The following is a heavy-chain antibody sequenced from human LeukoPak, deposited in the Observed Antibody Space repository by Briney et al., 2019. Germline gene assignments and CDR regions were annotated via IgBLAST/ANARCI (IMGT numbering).Heavy chain of an antibody. Sequence: SQTLSLTCAISGDSVSSNSAAWNWIRQSPSRGLEWLGRTYYRSKWYNDYAVSVKSRITINPDTSKNQFSLQLNSVTPEDTAVYYCARDHMGDWSSGWYARFDYWGQGTLVTVSS. V-gene: IGHV6-1*01. CDR1: GDSVSSNSAA. CDR2: TYYRSKWYN. D-gene: IGHD6-19*01. J-gene: IGHJ4*02. CDR3: ARDHMGDWSSGWYARFDY.